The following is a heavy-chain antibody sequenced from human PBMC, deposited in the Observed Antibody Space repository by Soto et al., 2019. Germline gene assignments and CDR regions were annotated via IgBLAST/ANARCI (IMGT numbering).Heavy chain of an antibody. Sequence: GGSLRLSCAASGFTFSSFAMSWVRQAPGKGLEWVSAISGSGDNTYYADSVKGRFTISRDNSKNTLSLQMNSLTAEDTAVYYCAKVSTVTTSGGFDIWGQGTMVTVSS. J-gene: IGHJ3*02. CDR2: ISGSGDNT. CDR1: GFTFSSFA. CDR3: AKVSTVTTSGGFDI. V-gene: IGHV3-23*01. D-gene: IGHD4-17*01.